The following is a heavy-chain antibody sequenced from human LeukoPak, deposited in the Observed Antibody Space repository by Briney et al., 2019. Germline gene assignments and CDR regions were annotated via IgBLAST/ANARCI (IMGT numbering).Heavy chain of an antibody. V-gene: IGHV4-4*07. CDR2: IYTSGST. CDR1: GGSISSYY. Sequence: SETLSLTCTVSGGSISSYYWSWVRQPAGKGLEWIGRIYTSGSTNYNPSLKSRVTISVDTSKNQFSLKLSSVTAADTAVYYCARDGSGSGYYYYYYGMDVWGQGTTVTVSS. J-gene: IGHJ6*02. D-gene: IGHD3-10*01. CDR3: ARDGSGSGYYYYYYGMDV.